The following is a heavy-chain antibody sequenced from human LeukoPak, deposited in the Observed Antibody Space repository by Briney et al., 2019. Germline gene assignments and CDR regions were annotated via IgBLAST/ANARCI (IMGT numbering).Heavy chain of an antibody. CDR1: GYTFTSYD. Sequence: ASVKVSCKASGYTFTSYDINWVRQATGQGLAWMGWMNPNSGNTGYAQKFQGRVTMTRNTSISTAYMELSSLRSEDTAVYYCARGKMVRGVRLFDYWGQGTLVTVSS. D-gene: IGHD3-10*01. CDR2: MNPNSGNT. V-gene: IGHV1-8*01. CDR3: ARGKMVRGVRLFDY. J-gene: IGHJ4*02.